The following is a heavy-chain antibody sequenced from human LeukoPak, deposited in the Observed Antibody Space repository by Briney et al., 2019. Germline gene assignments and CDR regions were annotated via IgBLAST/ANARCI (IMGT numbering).Heavy chain of an antibody. V-gene: IGHV3-7*03. CDR2: IKQDGSEE. CDR1: GVNFSSYW. CDR3: AKEGGSYFYFDY. J-gene: IGHJ4*02. D-gene: IGHD1-26*01. Sequence: PGGSLRLSCAVSGVNFSSYWMSWVRQAPGKGLEWVANIKQDGSEEYYVDSVKGRFTISTDNAKNSLYLQMNSLRAEDTAVYYCAKEGGSYFYFDYWGQGTLVTVSS.